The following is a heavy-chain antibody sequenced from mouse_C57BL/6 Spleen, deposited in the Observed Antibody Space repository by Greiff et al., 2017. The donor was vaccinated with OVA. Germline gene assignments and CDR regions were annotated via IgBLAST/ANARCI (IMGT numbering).Heavy chain of an antibody. CDR2: IHPHSGST. CDR3: AYGPGGSSYLFAY. Sequence: VQLQQPGAELVKPGASVKLSCKASGYTFTSYWMHWVKQRPGQGLEWIGMIHPHSGSTNYNEKFKSKATLTVDKSSSTAYMQLSSLTSEDSAVYYCAYGPGGSSYLFAYWGQGTLVTVSA. V-gene: IGHV1-64*01. J-gene: IGHJ3*01. D-gene: IGHD1-1*01. CDR1: GYTFTSYW.